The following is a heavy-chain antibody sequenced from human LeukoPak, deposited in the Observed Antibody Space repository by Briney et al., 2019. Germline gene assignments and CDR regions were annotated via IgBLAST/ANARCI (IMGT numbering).Heavy chain of an antibody. CDR3: AGGTGTSPGETGDY. CDR2: ICYSGST. CDR1: GGSISSSSYY. Sequence: SETLSLTCTVSGGSISSSSYYWGWIRQPPGKGLEWIGSICYSGSTYYNPSLKSRVTISVDTSKNQFSLKLSSVTAADTAVYYCAGGTGTSPGETGDYWGQGTLVTVSS. V-gene: IGHV4-39*07. J-gene: IGHJ4*02. D-gene: IGHD1-1*01.